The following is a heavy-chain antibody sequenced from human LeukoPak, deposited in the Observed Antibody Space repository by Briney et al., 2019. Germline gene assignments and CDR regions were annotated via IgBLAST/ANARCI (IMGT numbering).Heavy chain of an antibody. D-gene: IGHD4-17*01. J-gene: IGHJ4*02. CDR1: GFNFGSYA. Sequence: PGGSLRLSCVGTGFNFGSYAMSWVRQAPGKGLEWVSAISGSGGSTYYADSVKGRFTISRDNSKNTLYLQMNSLRAEDTAVYYCAKGYGDYGTYWGQGTLVTDSS. CDR2: ISGSGGST. V-gene: IGHV3-23*01. CDR3: AKGYGDYGTY.